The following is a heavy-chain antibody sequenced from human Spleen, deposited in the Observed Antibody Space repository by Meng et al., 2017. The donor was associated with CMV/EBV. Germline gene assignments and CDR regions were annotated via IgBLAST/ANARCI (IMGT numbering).Heavy chain of an antibody. Sequence: ASVKVSCKPSGYSFTAYFIHWVRQAPGHGLEWMGFINPNSGGTNYAQKFQGRVTMTRDTSISTAYMELSRLRSDDTAVYYCARGLSRYNWNHVLEGGHDYWGQGTLVTVSS. CDR1: GYSFTAYF. V-gene: IGHV1-2*02. D-gene: IGHD1-20*01. J-gene: IGHJ4*02. CDR3: ARGLSRYNWNHVLEGGHDY. CDR2: INPNSGGT.